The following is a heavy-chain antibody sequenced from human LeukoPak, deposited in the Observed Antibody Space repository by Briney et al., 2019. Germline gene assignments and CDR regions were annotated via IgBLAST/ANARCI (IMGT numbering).Heavy chain of an antibody. V-gene: IGHV3-30*04. J-gene: IGHJ4*02. Sequence: GGSLRLSCAASGFPFSTYTMHWVRQAPGKGLEWVSLISCDGSYKSYADSLKGRFTISRDNSKNTLYLQMNSLRAEDTAVFYCARDSRVASIYWGLGTLVTVSS. D-gene: IGHD2-2*01. CDR2: ISCDGSYK. CDR1: GFPFSTYT. CDR3: ARDSRVASIY.